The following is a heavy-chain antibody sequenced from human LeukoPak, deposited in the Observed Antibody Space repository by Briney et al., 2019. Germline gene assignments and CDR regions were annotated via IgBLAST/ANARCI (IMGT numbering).Heavy chain of an antibody. Sequence: GASVKVSCKASGYTFTSYHMYWVRQAPGQGLEWMGGIIPIFGTANYAQKFQGRVTITADESTSTAYMELSSLRSEDTAVYYCARDLTRFTRFDYWGQGTLVTVSS. CDR1: GYTFTSYH. CDR3: ARDLTRFTRFDY. CDR2: IIPIFGTA. J-gene: IGHJ4*02. V-gene: IGHV1-69*13. D-gene: IGHD3-3*01.